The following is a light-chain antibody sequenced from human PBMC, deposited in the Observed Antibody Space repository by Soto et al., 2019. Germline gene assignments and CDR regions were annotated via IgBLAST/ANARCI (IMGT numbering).Light chain of an antibody. CDR1: SSDVGGYNY. V-gene: IGLV2-11*01. J-gene: IGLJ1*01. CDR3: CSYAGSYYV. CDR2: DVS. Sequence: QSALTQPRSVSGSPGQSVTISCTGTSSDVGGYNYVSWYQQHPGKAPKLMIYDVSKRPAGVPDRFSRSKSGNTASLTISGLQAEDEADYYCCSYAGSYYVFGTGTKLTVL.